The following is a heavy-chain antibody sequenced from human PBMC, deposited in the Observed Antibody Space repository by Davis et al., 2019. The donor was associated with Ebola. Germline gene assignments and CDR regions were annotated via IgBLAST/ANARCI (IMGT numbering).Heavy chain of an antibody. V-gene: IGHV1-8*01. J-gene: IGHJ6*02. CDR3: AREGTGDGFIYYYGMDV. CDR1: GYTFSNYA. Sequence: ASAKVSCKASGYTFSNYAINWVRQATGQGLEWMGWMNPNSGDTGYAQKFQGRVTMTRNTSISTAYMELSSLRSEDTAVYYCAREGTGDGFIYYYGMDVWGQGTTVTVSS. D-gene: IGHD1-1*01. CDR2: MNPNSGDT.